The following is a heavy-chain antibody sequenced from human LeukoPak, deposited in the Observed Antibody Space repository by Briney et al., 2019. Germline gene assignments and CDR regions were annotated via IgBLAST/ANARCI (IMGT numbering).Heavy chain of an antibody. Sequence: GGSLRLSCAASGFTFSSYAMHWVRQAPGKGLEWVAVISYDGSNKYYADSAKGRFTISRDNSKNTLYLQMNSLRAEDTAVYYCARDGQWQTQEGFDYWGQGTLVTVSS. V-gene: IGHV3-30*04. CDR2: ISYDGSNK. CDR3: ARDGQWQTQEGFDY. D-gene: IGHD6-19*01. CDR1: GFTFSSYA. J-gene: IGHJ4*02.